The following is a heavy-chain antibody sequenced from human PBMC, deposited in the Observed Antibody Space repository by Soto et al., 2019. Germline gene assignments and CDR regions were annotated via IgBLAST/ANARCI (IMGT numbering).Heavy chain of an antibody. CDR2: FNHSGDT. J-gene: IGHJ4*02. D-gene: IGHD1-26*01. V-gene: IGHV4-34*01. CDR3: ARHHGRGRTIPGAAEF. Sequence: PSETLSLTCAVYGGSLSGYYWSWIRQPPGKALEWIGEFNHSGDTNYNPSLKSRVTISADTSKNQVFLNLSSVTAADTAIYYCARHHGRGRTIPGAAEFWGQGTLVTVSS. CDR1: GGSLSGYY.